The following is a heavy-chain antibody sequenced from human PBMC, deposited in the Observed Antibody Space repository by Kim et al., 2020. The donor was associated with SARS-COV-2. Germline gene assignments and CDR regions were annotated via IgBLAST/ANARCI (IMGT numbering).Heavy chain of an antibody. D-gene: IGHD5-18*01. Sequence: TNYDPALESRVTISVNTTKSQLSLKLSSVTAADTAVYYCARGRRDTAMAYWGQGTLVTVSS. CDR3: ARGRRDTAMAY. CDR2: T. V-gene: IGHV4-59*09. J-gene: IGHJ4*02.